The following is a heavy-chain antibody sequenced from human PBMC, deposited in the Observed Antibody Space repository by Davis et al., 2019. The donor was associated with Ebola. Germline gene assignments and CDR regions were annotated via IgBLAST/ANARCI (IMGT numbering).Heavy chain of an antibody. CDR2: ISGTGSIV. Sequence: GESLKISCTVSGVTLRDHYMSWIRQIPGKGLEWVAQISGTGSIVHYLDSVKGRFTISRDDAKESLYLQMNSLTAEDSALYYWARGQHGDYGWLDPWGQGTLVTVSS. CDR1: GVTLRDHY. D-gene: IGHD4/OR15-4a*01. CDR3: ARGQHGDYGWLDP. V-gene: IGHV3-11*01. J-gene: IGHJ5*02.